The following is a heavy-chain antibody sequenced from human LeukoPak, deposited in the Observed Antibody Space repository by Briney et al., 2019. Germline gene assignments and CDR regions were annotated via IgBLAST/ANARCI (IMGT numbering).Heavy chain of an antibody. D-gene: IGHD2-15*01. Sequence: GGSLRLSCAASGFSFSSYSMNWVRQAPGKGLEWVSSISSSSSYIYYADSVKGRFTISRDTAKNSLYLQMNSLRAEDTAVYYCARAYCSGGSCYPFDYWGQGTLVTVSS. CDR2: ISSSSSYI. V-gene: IGHV3-21*01. J-gene: IGHJ4*02. CDR1: GFSFSSYS. CDR3: ARAYCSGGSCYPFDY.